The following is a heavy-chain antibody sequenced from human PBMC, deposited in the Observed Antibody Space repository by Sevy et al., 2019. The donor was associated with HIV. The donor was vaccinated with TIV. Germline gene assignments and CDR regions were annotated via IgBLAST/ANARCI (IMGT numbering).Heavy chain of an antibody. D-gene: IGHD5-12*01. CDR1: GFTFSSYG. CDR3: AGVGMATIILDY. CDR2: IWYDGSNK. J-gene: IGHJ4*02. Sequence: GGSLRLSCAASGFTFSSYGMHWVRQAPGKGLEWVAVIWYDGSNKNYADSVKGRFTISRDNSKNTLYLQMNSLRAEDTAVYYCAGVGMATIILDYWGQGTLVTVSS. V-gene: IGHV3-33*01.